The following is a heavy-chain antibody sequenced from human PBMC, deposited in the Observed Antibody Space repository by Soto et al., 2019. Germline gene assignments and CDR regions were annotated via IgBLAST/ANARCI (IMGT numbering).Heavy chain of an antibody. CDR2: ISGSSSMI. J-gene: IGHJ4*02. D-gene: IGHD2-8*01. CDR1: GFTFSSYS. V-gene: IGHV3-48*01. CDR3: ARDLNPRQEMLYALLGY. Sequence: GGSLRLSCAASGFTFSSYSMNWVRQAPGKGLEWVSYISGSSSMIYYADTVKGRFTISRDNAKKSLYQQMNSLRAEDTAVYYCARDLNPRQEMLYALLGYWGQGTLVTVSS.